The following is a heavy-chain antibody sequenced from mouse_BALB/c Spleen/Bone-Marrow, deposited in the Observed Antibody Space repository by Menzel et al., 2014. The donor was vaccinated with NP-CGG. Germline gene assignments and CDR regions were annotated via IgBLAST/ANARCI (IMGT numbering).Heavy chain of an antibody. V-gene: IGHV1S137*01. Sequence: VQLQQSGAELVRPGVSVKISCKGSGHTFTDYAMHWVKQSHAKSLEWIGVISTYYGDASYNQKFKGKATMTVDKSSSTAYMELARLTSEDSAIYYCARDAMDYWGQGTSVTVSP. CDR1: GHTFTDYA. J-gene: IGHJ4*01. CDR2: ISTYYGDA. CDR3: ARDAMDY.